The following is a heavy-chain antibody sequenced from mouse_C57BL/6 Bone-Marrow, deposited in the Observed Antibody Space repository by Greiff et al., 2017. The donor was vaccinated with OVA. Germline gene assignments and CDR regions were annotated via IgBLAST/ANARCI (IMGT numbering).Heavy chain of an antibody. D-gene: IGHD1-1*01. CDR2: IHPNSGST. V-gene: IGHV1-64*01. Sequence: QVQLQQPGAELVKPGASVKLSCKASGYTFTSYWMHWVKQRPGQGLEWIGMIHPNSGSTNYNEKFKSKATLTVDKSSSTAYMQLSSLTSEDSAVYYCAREGVVASFDYWGKGTTLTVSS. CDR3: AREGVVASFDY. CDR1: GYTFTSYW. J-gene: IGHJ2*01.